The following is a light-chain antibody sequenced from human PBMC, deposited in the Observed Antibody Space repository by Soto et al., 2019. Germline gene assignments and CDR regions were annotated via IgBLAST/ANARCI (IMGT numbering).Light chain of an antibody. CDR3: QSYDSSLSGHVV. V-gene: IGLV1-40*01. Sequence: QSVLTQPPSVSGAPGQRVTISCTGSSSNIGAGYDVHWYQQLPGTAPKLLIYGNSNRPSGVPDRFSGSKSGTSASLAITGLQAEEGADYYGQSYDSSLSGHVVFGGGTQLTVL. J-gene: IGLJ2*01. CDR2: GNS. CDR1: SSNIGAGYD.